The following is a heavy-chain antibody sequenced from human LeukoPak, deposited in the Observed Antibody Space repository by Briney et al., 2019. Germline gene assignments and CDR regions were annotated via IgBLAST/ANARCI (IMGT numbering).Heavy chain of an antibody. CDR3: AKSSVYGHFDY. D-gene: IGHD3-16*02. CDR2: IKQDGSEK. CDR1: GFTFSNYW. Sequence: GGPLRLSCAASGFTFSNYWMGWVRQAPGKGLEWVANIKQDGSEKRYVDPVKGRLTISRDNAKNSLYLQMNSLRAEDTGVYYCAKSSVYGHFDYWGQGTLVTVSS. J-gene: IGHJ4*02. V-gene: IGHV3-7*01.